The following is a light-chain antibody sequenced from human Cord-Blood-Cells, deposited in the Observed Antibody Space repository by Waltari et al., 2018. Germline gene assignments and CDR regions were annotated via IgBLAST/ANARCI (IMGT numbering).Light chain of an antibody. Sequence: EIVMTHSPATLSVSPGERATISCRASQSVSSNLAWYQQKPGQAPRLLIYGASTRATGIPARFSGSGSGTEFTLTISSLQSEDFAVYYCQQYNNWPGTFGQGTKVEIK. CDR1: QSVSSN. CDR3: QQYNNWPGT. CDR2: GAS. V-gene: IGKV3-15*01. J-gene: IGKJ1*01.